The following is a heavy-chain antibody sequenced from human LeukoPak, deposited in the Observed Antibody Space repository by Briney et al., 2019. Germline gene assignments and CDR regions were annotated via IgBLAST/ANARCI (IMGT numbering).Heavy chain of an antibody. CDR1: GCTVSSNY. CDR2: IYSGGST. CDR3: ARETHYYDSSGYYGAFDY. Sequence: GSLRLSCAASGCTVSSNYMSWVRQAPGEGLEWGSVIYSGGSTYYADSVKGRFTISRDNSKNTLYLQMNSLRAEDTAVYYCARETHYYDSSGYYGAFDYWGQGTLVTVSS. J-gene: IGHJ4*02. V-gene: IGHV3-53*01. D-gene: IGHD3-22*01.